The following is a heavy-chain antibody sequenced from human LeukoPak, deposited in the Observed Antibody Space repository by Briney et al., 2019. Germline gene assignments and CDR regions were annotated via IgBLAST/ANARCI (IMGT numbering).Heavy chain of an antibody. J-gene: IGHJ5*02. CDR1: GGSFSGYY. CDR3: ARGRYCSSTSCRWGYNWFDP. CDR2: INHSGST. Sequence: SETLSLTCAVYGGSFSGYYWSWIRQPPGKGLEWIGEINHSGSTNYNPSLKSRVTISVDTSKNQFSLKLSSVTAADTAAYYCARGRYCSSTSCRWGYNWFDPWGQGTLVTVSS. D-gene: IGHD2-2*01. V-gene: IGHV4-34*01.